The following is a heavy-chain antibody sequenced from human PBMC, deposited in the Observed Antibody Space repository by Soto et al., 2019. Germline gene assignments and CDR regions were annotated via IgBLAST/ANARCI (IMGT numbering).Heavy chain of an antibody. Sequence: EVQLLESGGGLVQPGGSLRLSCAASGFTFSSYAMSWVRQAPGKGLEWVSAISGSGGSTYYADSVKGRFTISRDNSKNTLYLQMNSLRAEDTAVYYCAKRFEFGVRGVKGGSDYWGQGTLVTVSS. CDR1: GFTFSSYA. CDR3: AKRFEFGVRGVKGGSDY. CDR2: ISGSGGST. V-gene: IGHV3-23*01. J-gene: IGHJ4*02. D-gene: IGHD3-10*01.